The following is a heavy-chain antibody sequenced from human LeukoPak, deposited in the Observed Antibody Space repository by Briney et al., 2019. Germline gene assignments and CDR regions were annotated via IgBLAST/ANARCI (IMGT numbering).Heavy chain of an antibody. CDR1: GFTFSSYA. D-gene: IGHD5-24*01. CDR3: AKAPRMATIYYFDY. Sequence: GGSLRLSCAASGFTFSSYAVSWVRQAPGKGLEWVSTVSGSGGATYYADSVKGRFTISRDNSKNTLYLQMNSLRAEDTAVYYCAKAPRMATIYYFDYWGQGTLVTVSS. J-gene: IGHJ4*02. CDR2: VSGSGGAT. V-gene: IGHV3-23*01.